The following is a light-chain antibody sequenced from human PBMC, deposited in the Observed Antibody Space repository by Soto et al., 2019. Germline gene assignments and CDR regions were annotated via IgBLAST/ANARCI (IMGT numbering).Light chain of an antibody. CDR3: GTWHSHLSDYV. V-gene: IGLV1-51*01. Sequence: QSVLTQPPSVSAAPGQKVIISCSGSSSDIGKKYISWYQHLPGTAPKLLIYDTDKRFPGTPDRFSASKSDTSATLAITGLQTGDEADYFCGTWHSHLSDYVFGTGIKVTV. J-gene: IGLJ1*01. CDR1: SSDIGKKY. CDR2: DTD.